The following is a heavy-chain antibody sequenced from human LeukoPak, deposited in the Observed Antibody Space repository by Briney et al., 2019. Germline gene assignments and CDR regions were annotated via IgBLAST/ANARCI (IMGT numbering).Heavy chain of an antibody. CDR3: ARAIERITITNYGMDV. CDR2: INPNSGGT. J-gene: IGHJ6*02. CDR1: GYTFTSYG. D-gene: IGHD3-3*01. V-gene: IGHV1-2*04. Sequence: ASVKVSCKASGYTFTSYGISWVRQAPGQGLEWMGWINPNSGGTNYAQKFQGWVTMTRDTSISTAYMELSRLRSDDTAVYYCARAIERITITNYGMDVWGQGTTVTVSS.